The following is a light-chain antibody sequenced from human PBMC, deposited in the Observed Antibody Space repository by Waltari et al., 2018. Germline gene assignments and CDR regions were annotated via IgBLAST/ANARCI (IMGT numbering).Light chain of an antibody. CDR2: DVS. CDR3: QQRSNWPSIT. Sequence: EIVLTQSPATLSLSPGERATLSCRASQSVSSSLGWYQQKPGQAPRLLIYDVSNRATDIPARFSGSGSGTDFTLTISSLEPEDFAVYDCQQRSNWPSITFGQGTRLEIK. CDR1: QSVSSS. J-gene: IGKJ5*01. V-gene: IGKV3-11*01.